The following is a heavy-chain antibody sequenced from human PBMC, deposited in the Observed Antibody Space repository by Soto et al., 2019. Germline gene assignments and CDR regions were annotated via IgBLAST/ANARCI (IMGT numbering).Heavy chain of an antibody. CDR2: INHSGST. CDR1: GGSFSGYY. Sequence: PSETLSLTCAVYGGSFSGYYWSWIRQPPGKGLEWIGEINHSGSTNYNPSLKSRVTISVDTSKNQFSLKLSSVTAADTAVYYCARVATMDLSPSMDVWGQGTTVTVSS. CDR3: ARVATMDLSPSMDV. V-gene: IGHV4-34*01. D-gene: IGHD5-12*01. J-gene: IGHJ6*02.